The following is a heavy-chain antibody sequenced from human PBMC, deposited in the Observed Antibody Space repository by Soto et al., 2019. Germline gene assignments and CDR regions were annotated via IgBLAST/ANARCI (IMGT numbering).Heavy chain of an antibody. CDR3: ARQEVVPAAMWGFDI. D-gene: IGHD2-2*01. Sequence: QVQLVESGGGVVQPGRSLRLSCAASGFTFSSYGMHWVRQAPGKGLEWVAVIWYDGSNKYYADSVKGRFTISRENSKNTLYLQMNSLRPEDTAVYYCARQEVVPAAMWGFDIWGQWTMVTVSS. CDR1: GFTFSSYG. CDR2: IWYDGSNK. V-gene: IGHV3-33*01. J-gene: IGHJ3*02.